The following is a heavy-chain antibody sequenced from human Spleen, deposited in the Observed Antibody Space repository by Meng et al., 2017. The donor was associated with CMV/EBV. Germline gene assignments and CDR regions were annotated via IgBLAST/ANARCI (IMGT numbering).Heavy chain of an antibody. CDR1: GFTFSDFA. Sequence: GESLKISCAASGFTFSDFAMYWVRQAPGKGLEWVALISYDGGNENYADSVKGRFTISRDNSKNTLSLQMNSLRSEDTAVYYCAKDRLQWLFGYYYGMDVWGQGTTVTVSS. D-gene: IGHD3-3*01. J-gene: IGHJ6*02. CDR2: ISYDGGNE. V-gene: IGHV3-30*04. CDR3: AKDRLQWLFGYYYGMDV.